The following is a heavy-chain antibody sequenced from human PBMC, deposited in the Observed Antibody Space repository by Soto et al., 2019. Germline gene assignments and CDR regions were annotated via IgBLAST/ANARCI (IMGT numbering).Heavy chain of an antibody. CDR2: ISGSGDST. CDR1: GFTFSTYA. CDR3: AKERSSGWSFDY. D-gene: IGHD6-19*01. V-gene: IGHV3-23*01. Sequence: GGSLRLSCAASGFTFSTYAMNWVRQAPGKGLEWVSGISGSGDSTYYADSVKGRFTVSRDNSKNTLYLQMNSLRAEDTAVFYCAKERSSGWSFDYWGKGTLVTVSS. J-gene: IGHJ4*02.